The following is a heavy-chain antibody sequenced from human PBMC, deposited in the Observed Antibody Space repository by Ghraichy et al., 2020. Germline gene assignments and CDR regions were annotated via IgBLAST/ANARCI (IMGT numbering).Heavy chain of an antibody. Sequence: ETLSLTCAVYGGSFSGYYWSWIRQPPGKGLEWIGEINHSGSTNYNPSLKSRVTISVDTSKNQFSLKLSSVTAADTAVYYCARVWVTMVRGAINYYYYYGMDVWGQGTTVTVSS. J-gene: IGHJ6*02. V-gene: IGHV4-34*01. D-gene: IGHD3-10*01. CDR2: INHSGST. CDR3: ARVWVTMVRGAINYYYYYGMDV. CDR1: GGSFSGYY.